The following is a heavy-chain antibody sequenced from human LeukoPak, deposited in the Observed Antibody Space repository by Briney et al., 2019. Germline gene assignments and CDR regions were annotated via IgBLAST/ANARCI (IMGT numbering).Heavy chain of an antibody. CDR1: GYSFTPYG. CDR2: ISANNNNT. CDR3: ARALYHTFDY. Sequence: ASVTVSFKASGYSFTPYGISWVRQAPGQGLEWMGWISANNNNTDNVQKLQGRVTMTTDTSTSTAYMELRSLRSDDTAVYYCARALYHTFDYWGQGTLVTVSS. D-gene: IGHD2-2*01. J-gene: IGHJ4*02. V-gene: IGHV1-18*01.